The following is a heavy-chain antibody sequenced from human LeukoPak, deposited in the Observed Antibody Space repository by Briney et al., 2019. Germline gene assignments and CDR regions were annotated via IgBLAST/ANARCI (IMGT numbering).Heavy chain of an antibody. J-gene: IGHJ4*02. CDR2: IYYSGST. V-gene: IGHV4-39*01. CDR1: GGSISSSSYY. CDR3: ARHGRDALVRLPTPDFDY. Sequence: PSETLSLTCTVSGGSISSSSYYWGWIRQPPGKGLEWIGSIYYSGSTYYNPSLKSRVTISVDTSKNQSSLKLSSVTAADTAVYYCARHGRDALVRLPTPDFDYWGQGTLVTVSS. D-gene: IGHD4-11*01.